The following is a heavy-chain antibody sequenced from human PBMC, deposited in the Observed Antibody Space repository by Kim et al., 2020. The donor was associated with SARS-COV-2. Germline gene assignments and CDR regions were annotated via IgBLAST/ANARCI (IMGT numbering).Heavy chain of an antibody. J-gene: IGHJ4*02. CDR2: IYYTGST. Sequence: SETLSLMCTVSGGSVNGYYWSWIRQPPGKGLEWIGFIYYTGSTSYNPSLKSRVTMSVNTPKNQFSLKLSSVTAADTAVYYCARYIVATHNFDFWGQGTLVTVSS. CDR3: ARYIVATHNFDF. V-gene: IGHV4-59*08. D-gene: IGHD5-12*01. CDR1: GGSVNGYY.